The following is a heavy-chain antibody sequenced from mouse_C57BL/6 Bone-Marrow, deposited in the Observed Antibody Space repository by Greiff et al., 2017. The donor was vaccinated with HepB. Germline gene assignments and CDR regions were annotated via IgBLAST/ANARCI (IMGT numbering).Heavy chain of an antibody. Sequence: VQLQQSGAELVKPGASVKLSCKASGYTFTSYWMHWVKQRPGQGLEWIGMIHPNSGSTNYTEKFKSKATLTVDKSSSTAYMQLSSLTSEASAVYYCAREMTGADWFAYWGQGTLVTVSA. CDR2: IHPNSGST. D-gene: IGHD4-1*01. J-gene: IGHJ3*01. V-gene: IGHV1-64*01. CDR1: GYTFTSYW. CDR3: AREMTGADWFAY.